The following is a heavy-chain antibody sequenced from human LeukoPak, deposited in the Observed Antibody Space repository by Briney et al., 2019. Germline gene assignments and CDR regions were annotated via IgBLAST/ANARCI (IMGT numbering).Heavy chain of an antibody. CDR3: ATDLNLGEFSLYAPFDY. CDR2: IIPTVDIG. CDR1: GGTFNTFA. V-gene: IGHV1-69*04. J-gene: IGHJ4*02. D-gene: IGHD3-16*02. Sequence: ASVKVSCKASGGTFNTFAISWVRQAPGQGLEWMGRIIPTVDIGKTAQKFQGRVTITADKSTSTGYMELTSLRSEDTAVYYCATDLNLGEFSLYAPFDYWGQGTLVTVSS.